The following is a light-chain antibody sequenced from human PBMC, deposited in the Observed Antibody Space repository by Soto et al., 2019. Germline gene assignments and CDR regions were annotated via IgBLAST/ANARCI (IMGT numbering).Light chain of an antibody. CDR3: SSYTSSSTLV. CDR1: SSDVGGYNY. V-gene: IGLV2-14*01. CDR2: DVS. J-gene: IGLJ1*01. Sequence: SLLTQPSSASGSPGQSVTISRTGTSSDVGGYNYVSWYQQHPGKAPKLMIYDVSNRPSGVSNRFSGSKSGNTASLTISGLQAEDEADYYCSSYTSSSTLVFGTGTKVTVL.